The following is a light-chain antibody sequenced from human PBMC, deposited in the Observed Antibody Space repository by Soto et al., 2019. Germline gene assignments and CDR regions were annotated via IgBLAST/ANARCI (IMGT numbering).Light chain of an antibody. CDR1: QSVSSSY. CDR2: GAS. Sequence: EIVLTQSPGTLSLSPGERATLSCRASQSVSSSYLAWYQQKPGQAPRLLIYGASSRATGIPDRFSGSVSGTDFTLTISRLEPEDFAVYYCQQYGSLLTFGGGTKVEIK. V-gene: IGKV3-20*01. J-gene: IGKJ4*01. CDR3: QQYGSLLT.